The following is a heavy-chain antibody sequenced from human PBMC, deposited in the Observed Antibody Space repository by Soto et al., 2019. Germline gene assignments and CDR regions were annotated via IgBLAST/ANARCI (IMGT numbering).Heavy chain of an antibody. CDR1: GGSISSYY. D-gene: IGHD3-22*01. CDR3: ARDAPSYYYDSRYYYYGMDV. V-gene: IGHV4-59*01. J-gene: IGHJ6*02. CDR2: IYYSGST. Sequence: SETLSLTCTVSGGSISSYYWSWIRQPPGKGLEWIGYIYYSGSTNCNPSLKSRVTISVDTSKNQFSLKLSSVTAADTAVYYCARDAPSYYYDSRYYYYGMDVWGQGTTVTVSS.